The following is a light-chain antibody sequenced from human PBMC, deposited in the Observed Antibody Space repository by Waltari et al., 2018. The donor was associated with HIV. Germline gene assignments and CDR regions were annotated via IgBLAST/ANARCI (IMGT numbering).Light chain of an antibody. V-gene: IGKV1-5*03. J-gene: IGKJ2*01. CDR1: HNVGTW. Sequence: DIQMTQSPSTLSASLGERVSITCRASHNVGTWLAWYQQKPGKAPSLLISKTSTLESGVPTNFSGSGSGTYFTLTISALRPDDFASYFCQQYSSFPITFGQGTKL. CDR3: QQYSSFPIT. CDR2: KTS.